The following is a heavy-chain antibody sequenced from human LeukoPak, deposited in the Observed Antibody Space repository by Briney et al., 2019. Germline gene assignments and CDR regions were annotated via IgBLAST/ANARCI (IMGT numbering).Heavy chain of an antibody. Sequence: SETLSLTCTVSGGSISSSSYYWGWIRQPPGKGLEWIGSIYYSGSTYYNPSLKSRVTISVDTSKNQFSLKLSSVTAADTAVYYCARDRRFEYSSSWYDYWGQGTPVTVSS. CDR3: ARDRRFEYSSSWYDY. CDR1: GGSISSSSYY. J-gene: IGHJ4*02. CDR2: IYYSGST. V-gene: IGHV4-39*07. D-gene: IGHD6-13*01.